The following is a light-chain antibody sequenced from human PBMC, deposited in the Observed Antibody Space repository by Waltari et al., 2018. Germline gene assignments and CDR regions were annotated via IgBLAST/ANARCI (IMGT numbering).Light chain of an antibody. CDR2: LGS. J-gene: IGKJ4*01. CDR1: QSLLYSNGYNY. Sequence: EIVLTQSPLSLPVTPGEPASISCRSSQSLLYSNGYNYLDWYLPKPGQSPQLLIYLGSNRASGVPDRFSGSGSGTDCTLKITRVEAEDVGVYYCMQALQTPLTVGGGTKVEIK. CDR3: MQALQTPLT. V-gene: IGKV2-28*01.